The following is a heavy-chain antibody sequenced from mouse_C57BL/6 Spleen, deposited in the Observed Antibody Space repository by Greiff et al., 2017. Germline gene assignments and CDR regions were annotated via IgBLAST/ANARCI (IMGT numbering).Heavy chain of an antibody. CDR3: TRTGKNDGYSNYDFAY. D-gene: IGHD2-5*01. Sequence: QVQLQQSGAELVRPGASVTLSCKASGYTFTDYEMHWVKQTPVHGLEWIGAIDPETGGTAYNQKFKGKAILTADKSSSTAYMELRSLTSEDSAVYYCTRTGKNDGYSNYDFAYWGQGTLVTVSA. J-gene: IGHJ3*01. CDR2: IDPETGGT. V-gene: IGHV1-15*01. CDR1: GYTFTDYE.